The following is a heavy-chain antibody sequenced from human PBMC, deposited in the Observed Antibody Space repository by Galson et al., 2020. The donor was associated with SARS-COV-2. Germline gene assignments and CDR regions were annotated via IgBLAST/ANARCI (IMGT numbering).Heavy chain of an antibody. D-gene: IGHD1-26*01. CDR3: AGPTIGGYFRFGY. CDR2: IYTGGST. Sequence: GESLKISCAASGFSVSSNYMSWVRQAPGKGLEWVSVIYTGGSTYYADSVKDRFTISRDNSKNTVFLQMNSLRADDTAVYYCAGPTIGGYFRFGYWGQGTLVTVSS. V-gene: IGHV3-66*04. J-gene: IGHJ4*02. CDR1: GFSVSSNY.